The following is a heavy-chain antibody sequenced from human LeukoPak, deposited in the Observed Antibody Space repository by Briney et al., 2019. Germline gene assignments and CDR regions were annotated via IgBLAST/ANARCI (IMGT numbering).Heavy chain of an antibody. D-gene: IGHD3-3*01. V-gene: IGHV3-23*01. CDR3: AKAGDFWSGFDY. Sequence: PGGSLRLSCAASGFTFSSYAMNWVRQAPGKGLEWVSAISGSGGSTYYADSVKGRFTISRDNSKNTLYLQMNSLRAEDTAVYYCAKAGDFWSGFDYWGQGTLVTVSS. J-gene: IGHJ4*02. CDR2: ISGSGGST. CDR1: GFTFSSYA.